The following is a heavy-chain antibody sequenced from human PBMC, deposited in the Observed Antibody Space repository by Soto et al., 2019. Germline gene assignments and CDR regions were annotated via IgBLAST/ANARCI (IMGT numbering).Heavy chain of an antibody. CDR1: GFTFSSYS. Sequence: GGSLRLSCAASGFTFSSYSMNWVRQAPGKGLEWVSYISSSSSTIYYADSVKGRFTISRDNAKNSLYLQMNSLRDEDTAVYYCSSANYDYVWGSYPYGMDVWGQGTTVTVSS. CDR2: ISSSSSTI. CDR3: SSANYDYVWGSYPYGMDV. V-gene: IGHV3-48*02. J-gene: IGHJ6*02. D-gene: IGHD3-16*01.